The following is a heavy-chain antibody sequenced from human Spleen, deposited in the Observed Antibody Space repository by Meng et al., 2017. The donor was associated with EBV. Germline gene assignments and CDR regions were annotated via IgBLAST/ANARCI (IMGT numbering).Heavy chain of an antibody. CDR3: AAAHYHDSSGYYYPFDY. V-gene: IGHV4-34*01. D-gene: IGHD3-22*01. CDR1: GGSFSGYY. CDR2: INHSGST. J-gene: IGHJ4*02. Sequence: QVQLQQWVSGLLKPSETLSLTCAVYGGSFSGYYWSWIRQPPGKGLEWIGDINHSGSTNYNPSLKSRVTISVDTSKNQFSLKLSSVTAADTAVYYCAAAHYHDSSGYYYPFDYWGQGTLVTVSS.